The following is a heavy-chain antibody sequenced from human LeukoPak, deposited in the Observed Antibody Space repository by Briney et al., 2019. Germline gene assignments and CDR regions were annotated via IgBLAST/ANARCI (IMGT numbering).Heavy chain of an antibody. Sequence: PGRSLRLSCAASGFTFSSYGMHWVRQAPGKGLEGVADISYDGSNKYYADSVKGRFTISRDNSKNTLYLQMNSLRAEDTAVYYCAKEQGYEEAMTRGYFDYWGQGTLVTVSS. J-gene: IGHJ4*02. CDR1: GFTFSSYG. CDR3: AKEQGYEEAMTRGYFDY. CDR2: ISYDGSNK. V-gene: IGHV3-30*18. D-gene: IGHD2-2*01.